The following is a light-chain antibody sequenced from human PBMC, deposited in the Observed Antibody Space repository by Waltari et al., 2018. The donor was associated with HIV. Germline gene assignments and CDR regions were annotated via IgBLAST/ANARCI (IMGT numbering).Light chain of an antibody. J-gene: IGKJ1*01. CDR3: QQYSNSPT. CDR2: GAS. V-gene: IGKV3-20*01. CDR1: QSVSNSY. Sequence: EIVLTQSPGTLSLSPGERATLSCRASQSVSNSYLAWYQQKPGQAPRLLSYGASSRATGIPDRFSGSGAGTDFTLTISRLEPEDVAVYYCQQYSNSPTFGQGTKVEIK.